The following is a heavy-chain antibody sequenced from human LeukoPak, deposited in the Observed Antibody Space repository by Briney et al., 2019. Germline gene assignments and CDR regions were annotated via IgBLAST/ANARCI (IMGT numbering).Heavy chain of an antibody. CDR3: ATDLDY. V-gene: IGHV3-30*03. J-gene: IGHJ4*02. CDR1: GFTFSGYG. CDR2: ISYDGSGK. Sequence: GGSLRLSCAASGFTFSGYGIHWVRQAPGKGLEWVAAISYDGSGKYYTDSVKGRFTISRDNSKNTLYLQMSSLRTEDTAVYYCATDLDYWGQGTLVTVSS.